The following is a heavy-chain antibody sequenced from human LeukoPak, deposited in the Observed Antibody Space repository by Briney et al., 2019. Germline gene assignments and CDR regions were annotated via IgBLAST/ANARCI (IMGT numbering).Heavy chain of an antibody. Sequence: PGGSLRLSCAASGFTLSNYWMHWVRHLPGKGLAWVSRIKTDGSITTYADSVKGRFTISRDNAKNTLYLQMKSLRVEDTAVYYCARERRDCRDSAFDIWGQGTMVTVSS. CDR2: IKTDGSIT. V-gene: IGHV3-74*03. D-gene: IGHD2-21*01. CDR1: GFTLSNYW. CDR3: ARERRDCRDSAFDI. J-gene: IGHJ3*02.